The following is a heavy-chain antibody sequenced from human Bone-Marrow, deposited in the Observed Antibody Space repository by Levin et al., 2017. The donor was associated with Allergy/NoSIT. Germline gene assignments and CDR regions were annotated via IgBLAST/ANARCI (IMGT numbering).Heavy chain of an antibody. D-gene: IGHD6-19*01. Sequence: GGSLRLSCAASGFTFSSYGMHWVRQAPGKGLEWVAVIWYDGSNKYYADSVKGRFTISRDNSKNTLYLQMNSLRAEDTAVYYCARGGFGSGWYLVDPWGQGTLVTVSS. CDR3: ARGGFGSGWYLVDP. CDR1: GFTFSSYG. J-gene: IGHJ5*02. CDR2: IWYDGSNK. V-gene: IGHV3-33*01.